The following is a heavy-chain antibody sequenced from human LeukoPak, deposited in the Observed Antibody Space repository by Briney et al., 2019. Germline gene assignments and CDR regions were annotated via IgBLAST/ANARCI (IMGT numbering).Heavy chain of an antibody. CDR3: ATGSSGSYQYSR. CDR1: GYTFTSYY. V-gene: IGHV1-46*01. D-gene: IGHD1-26*01. CDR2: INPSGGIT. Sequence: ASVKVSCKASGYTFTSYYMHWVRQAPGQGLEWRGIINPSGGITSYAQKFQGRVTMTRVPSTSTVYTERSSRRTEETAGGYCATGSSGSYQYSRWGQGTLVTVSS. J-gene: IGHJ4*02.